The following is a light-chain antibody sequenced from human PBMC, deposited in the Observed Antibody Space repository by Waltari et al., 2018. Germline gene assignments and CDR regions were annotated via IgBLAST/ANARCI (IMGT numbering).Light chain of an antibody. CDR1: QNLLYNSDNKNY. V-gene: IGKV4-1*01. J-gene: IGKJ2*01. Sequence: DIVMTQSPDSLAVSLGERVTINCRSSQNLLYNSDNKNYLAWFQQKPGQPPKLLIYWAPTRESGVPDRVSGRGSGTEFTLTISSLQAADVAVYYCQQCYSTPYTFGQGTKLEIK. CDR2: WAP. CDR3: QQCYSTPYT.